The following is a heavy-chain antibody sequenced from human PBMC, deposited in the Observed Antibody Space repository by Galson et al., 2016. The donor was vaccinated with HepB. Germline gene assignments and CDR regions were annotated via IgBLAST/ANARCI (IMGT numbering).Heavy chain of an antibody. D-gene: IGHD3-10*01. CDR2: ITSGSTI. CDR1: GFTFSDYY. Sequence: SLRLSCAASGFTFSDYYMSWIRQAPGKGLEWLSYITSGSTIYYADSVKGQFTISRDNPKNSLYLQMNSHGDEDTAVYYCASARGRDTRDLDYWGQGTPVTVSS. CDR3: ASARGRDTRDLDY. V-gene: IGHV3-11*01. J-gene: IGHJ4*02.